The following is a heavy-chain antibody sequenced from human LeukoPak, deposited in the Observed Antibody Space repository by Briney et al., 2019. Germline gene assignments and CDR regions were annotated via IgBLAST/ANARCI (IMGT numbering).Heavy chain of an antibody. CDR1: SGSFSGYY. J-gene: IGHJ4*02. D-gene: IGHD6-13*01. CDR3: ARFMAATGSRGFFDY. V-gene: IGHV4-34*01. CDR2: INHSGST. Sequence: SETLSLTCAVYSGSFSGYYWSWIRQPPGKGLEWIGEINHSGSTNYNPSLKSRVTISVDTSKNQFSLKLSSVTAADTAVYYCARFMAATGSRGFFDYWGQGILVTVSS.